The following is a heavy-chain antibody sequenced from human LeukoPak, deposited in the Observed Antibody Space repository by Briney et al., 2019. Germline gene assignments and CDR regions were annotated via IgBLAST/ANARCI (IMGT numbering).Heavy chain of an antibody. D-gene: IGHD6-13*01. V-gene: IGHV3-53*01. Sequence: GGSLRLSCAASGFTVSSNYMSWVRQAPGKGLEWVSVIYSGGSTYYPDSVKGRFTISRDNSKNTLYLQMNSLRAEDTAVYYCARTGYSSSWYGADYWGQGTLVTVSS. J-gene: IGHJ4*02. CDR2: IYSGGST. CDR3: ARTGYSSSWYGADY. CDR1: GFTVSSNY.